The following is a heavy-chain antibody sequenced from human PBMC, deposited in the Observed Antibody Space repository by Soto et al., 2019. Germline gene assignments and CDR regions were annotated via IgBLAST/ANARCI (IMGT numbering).Heavy chain of an antibody. Sequence: SENLSLTLTASGGSISSYYWSWILQPPLKGLEWIGYIYYIGSTNYNPSLKSRVTISVDTSKNQFSLKLSSETAADTAVYYCARDVFAGKDVWGQRTT. CDR3: ARDVFAGKDV. CDR2: IYYIGST. CDR1: GGSISSYY. J-gene: IGHJ6*02. V-gene: IGHV4-59*01.